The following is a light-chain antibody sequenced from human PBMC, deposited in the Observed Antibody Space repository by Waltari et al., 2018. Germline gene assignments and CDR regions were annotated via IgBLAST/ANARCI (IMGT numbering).Light chain of an antibody. CDR3: CSYAGGSTFVV. CDR2: EVS. Sequence: SAPTQPASVSGSPGQSITISCTGTRSDVQSYTLVPWYHQRPGKAPKLMIYEVSKRPSGVSNRFSGSKSGNTASLTISGLQAEDEADYSCCSYAGGSTFVVFGGGTKLTVL. V-gene: IGLV2-23*02. J-gene: IGLJ2*01. CDR1: RSDVQSYTL.